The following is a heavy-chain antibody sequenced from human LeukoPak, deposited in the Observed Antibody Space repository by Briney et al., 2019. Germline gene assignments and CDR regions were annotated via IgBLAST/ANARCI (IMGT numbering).Heavy chain of an antibody. Sequence: GASVKVSCKASGYTFTGYYMLWVRQAPGQGLEWMGWINPNSGGTNYAQKFQGRVTMTRDTSISTAYMELSRLRSDDTAVYYCAREGGSGWYYYYYMDVWGKGTTVTISS. CDR3: AREGGSGWYYYYYMDV. CDR1: GYTFTGYY. V-gene: IGHV1-2*02. D-gene: IGHD6-19*01. CDR2: INPNSGGT. J-gene: IGHJ6*03.